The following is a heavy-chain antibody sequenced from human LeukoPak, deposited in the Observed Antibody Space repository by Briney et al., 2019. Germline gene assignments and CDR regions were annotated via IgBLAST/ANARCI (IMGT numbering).Heavy chain of an antibody. Sequence: PGGSLRLSCATSGLTFDDYAMHWVRQAPGKGLEWVASIDWKGDITDYARSAKGRFTISRDNAKNSLYLQMNSLRAEDTALYHCAGVAFGGYSYGLLVTNYYYYMDVWGKGTTVTISS. CDR1: GLTFDDYA. CDR3: AGVAFGGYSYGLLVTNYYYYMDV. V-gene: IGHV3-20*01. D-gene: IGHD5-18*01. J-gene: IGHJ6*03. CDR2: IDWKGDIT.